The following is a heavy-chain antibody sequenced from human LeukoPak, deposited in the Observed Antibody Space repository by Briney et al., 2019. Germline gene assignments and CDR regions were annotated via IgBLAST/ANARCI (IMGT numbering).Heavy chain of an antibody. V-gene: IGHV4-39*01. CDR2: IYYSGTT. Sequence: PSETLSLTCTVSGGSISSSDYYWGWIRQPPGKGLEWIASIYYSGTTHYNPSHQSRVTMSVDTSKNQFSLKLSSVTAADTAVYYCARSRGLGRVSAAGYYFDYWGQGTLVTVSS. D-gene: IGHD6-13*01. CDR1: GGSISSSDYY. CDR3: ARSRGLGRVSAAGYYFDY. J-gene: IGHJ4*02.